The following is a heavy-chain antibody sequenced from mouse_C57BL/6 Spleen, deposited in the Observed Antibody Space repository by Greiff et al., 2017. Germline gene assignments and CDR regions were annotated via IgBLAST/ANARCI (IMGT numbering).Heavy chain of an antibody. V-gene: IGHV5-16*01. CDR1: GFTFSDYY. CDR2: INYDGSST. J-gene: IGHJ2*01. CDR3: ARDQGFDY. Sequence: EVKLMESEGGLVQPGSSMKLSCTASGFTFSDYYMAWVRQVPEKGLEWVANINYDGSSTYYLDSLKSRFIISRDNAKNILYLQMSSLKSEDTATYYCARDQGFDYWGQGTTRTVAS.